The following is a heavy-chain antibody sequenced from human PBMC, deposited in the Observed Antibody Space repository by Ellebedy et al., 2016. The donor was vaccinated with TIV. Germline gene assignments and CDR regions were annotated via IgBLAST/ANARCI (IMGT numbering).Heavy chain of an antibody. CDR2: INQDESQI. J-gene: IGHJ3*02. D-gene: IGHD4-17*01. V-gene: IGHV3-7*01. CDR3: ATDGSYGDFRSPAHAFET. CDR1: GFSFRSFW. Sequence: GGSLRLSCAASGFSFRSFWMSWVRQAPGRGLEWVANINQDESQIYYVDSVKGRFTISRDNIKSSLFLQMNSLRAEDTAVYYCATDGSYGDFRSPAHAFETWGQGTMVSVSS.